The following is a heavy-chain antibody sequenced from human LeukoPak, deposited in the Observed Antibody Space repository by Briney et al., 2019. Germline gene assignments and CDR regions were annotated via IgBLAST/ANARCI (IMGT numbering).Heavy chain of an antibody. CDR1: GYNFTGYW. V-gene: IGHV5-51*01. J-gene: IGHJ4*02. CDR2: IFPGDSDT. Sequence: GESLKISCKGSGYNFTGYWTGWVRQMPGKGLEWMGIIFPGDSDTRYSPSFQGQFTISAEKSISTAYLQWSSLKASDTALYYCASRKKGMATAGFDYWGQGTLVTVSS. D-gene: IGHD5-24*01. CDR3: ASRKKGMATAGFDY.